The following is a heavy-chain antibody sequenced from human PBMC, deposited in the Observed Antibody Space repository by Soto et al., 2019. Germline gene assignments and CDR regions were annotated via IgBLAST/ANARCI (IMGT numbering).Heavy chain of an antibody. Sequence: SETLSLTCTVSGGSIYSGDYYWSWIRQPPGRGLEWIGYIYYSGSTYYNPSLKSRLTISLDTSKNQFSLKLSSVTAADTAVYYCARVYDYGGPPPRRWFDPWGQGTLVTVSS. D-gene: IGHD4-17*01. CDR1: GGSIYSGDYY. V-gene: IGHV4-30-4*01. CDR2: IYYSGST. CDR3: ARVYDYGGPPPRRWFDP. J-gene: IGHJ5*02.